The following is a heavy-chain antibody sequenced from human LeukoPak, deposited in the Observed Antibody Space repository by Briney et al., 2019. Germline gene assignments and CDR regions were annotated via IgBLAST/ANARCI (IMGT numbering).Heavy chain of an antibody. D-gene: IGHD6-6*01. V-gene: IGHV3-7*01. CDR1: RFTFSSYS. CDR2: IKADGGEK. CDR3: ARGGAARPDF. Sequence: GGSLRLSCAASRFTFSSYSMNWVRQTPGKGLEWVAKIKADGGEKDHVASVKGRFTISRDNAKNSLYLQMNSLRVEDTAVYYCARGGAARPDFWGQGTLVTVSS. J-gene: IGHJ4*02.